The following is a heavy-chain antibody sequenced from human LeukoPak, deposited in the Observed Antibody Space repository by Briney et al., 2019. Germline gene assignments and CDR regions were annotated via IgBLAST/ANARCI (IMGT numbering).Heavy chain of an antibody. CDR1: GFTFSDYG. Sequence: PGGSLRLSCAASGFTFSDYGIHWVRRAPGKGLEWVAVISHDGSKKYYADSVKGRFTISRDNAKNSLYLQMNSLRAEDTAVYYCAREGLSGGYSSGWSDYWGQGTLVTVSS. J-gene: IGHJ4*02. CDR2: ISHDGSKK. V-gene: IGHV3-30*03. D-gene: IGHD6-19*01. CDR3: AREGLSGGYSSGWSDY.